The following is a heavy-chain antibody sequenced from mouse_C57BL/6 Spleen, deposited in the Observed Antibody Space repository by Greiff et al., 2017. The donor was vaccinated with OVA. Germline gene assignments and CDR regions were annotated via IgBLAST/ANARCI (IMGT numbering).Heavy chain of an antibody. CDR2: IYPGDGDT. CDR1: GYAFSSSW. V-gene: IGHV1-82*01. Sequence: QVQLKQSGPELVKPGASVKISCKASGYAFSSSWMNWVKQRPGKGLEWIGRIYPGDGDTNYNGKFKGKATLTADKSSSTAYMQLSSLTSEDSAVYFCARWGGSDYFDDWGQGTTLTVSS. CDR3: ARWGGSDYFDD. J-gene: IGHJ2*01.